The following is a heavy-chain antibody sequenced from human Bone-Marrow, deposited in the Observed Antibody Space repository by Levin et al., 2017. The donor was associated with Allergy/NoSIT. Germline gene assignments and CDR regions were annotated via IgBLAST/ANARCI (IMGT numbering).Heavy chain of an antibody. D-gene: IGHD4-23*01. Sequence: NPGGSLRLSCAASGFNFSDYYMNWIRQAPGKGLEWVSYISWRGSTIYYADSVRGRFTISRDNAKNSVFLQMNSLRADDTAVYYCARDRVAGYGGNSPWGYWGQGTLVTVSS. CDR2: ISWRGSTI. CDR3: ARDRVAGYGGNSPWGY. J-gene: IGHJ4*02. V-gene: IGHV3-11*01. CDR1: GFNFSDYY.